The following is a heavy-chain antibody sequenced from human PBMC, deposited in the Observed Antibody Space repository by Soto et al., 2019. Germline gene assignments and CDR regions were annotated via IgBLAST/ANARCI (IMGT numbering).Heavy chain of an antibody. D-gene: IGHD3-10*01. V-gene: IGHV1-46*03. CDR3: ARGYYYGSGSQTDFDY. Sequence: GASVKVSCKASGHTFTSYYMHWVRQAPGQGLEWMGIINPSGGSTSYAQKFQGRVTMTRDTSTSTVYMELSSLRSEDTAVYYCARGYYYGSGSQTDFDYWGQGTLVTVS. CDR1: GHTFTSYY. CDR2: INPSGGST. J-gene: IGHJ4*02.